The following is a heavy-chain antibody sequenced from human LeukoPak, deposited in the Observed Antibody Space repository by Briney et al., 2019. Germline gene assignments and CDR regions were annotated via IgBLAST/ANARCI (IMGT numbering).Heavy chain of an antibody. CDR3: SRLSPYLGSGSSAFPDDF. D-gene: IGHD3-10*01. CDR2: ISYSGST. Sequence: SETLSLTCTVSGGPISSSRYYWGWIRQPPGKGLEWIGSISYSGSTYYNPSLKSRVTISVDTSKNQFPLRLTSVTAADTAVFYCSRLSPYLGSGSSAFPDDFWGQGTLVTVSS. J-gene: IGHJ4*02. V-gene: IGHV4-39*01. CDR1: GGPISSSRYY.